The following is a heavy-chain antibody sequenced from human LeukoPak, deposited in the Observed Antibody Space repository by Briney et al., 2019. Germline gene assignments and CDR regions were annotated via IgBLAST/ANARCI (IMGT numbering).Heavy chain of an antibody. J-gene: IGHJ4*02. Sequence: GGSLRLSCVASGFTFSSYAMSWVRQAPGKGLEWVSTITGSGGSTYYADPVKGRFTISRDNSKSTLYLYMNSLRAEDTAVYYCAKAVATGTYYYVGDHWGQGTLVTVSS. V-gene: IGHV3-23*01. D-gene: IGHD3-22*01. CDR3: AKAVATGTYYYVGDH. CDR2: ITGSGGST. CDR1: GFTFSSYA.